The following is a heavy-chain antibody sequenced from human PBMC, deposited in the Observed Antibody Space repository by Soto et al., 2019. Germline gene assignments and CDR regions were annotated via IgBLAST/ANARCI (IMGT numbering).Heavy chain of an antibody. D-gene: IGHD3-10*01. CDR1: GDSFASFY. CDR2: ITPSDGST. Sequence: SVKVSCKAAGDSFASFYTHGMRPAPGQGLECIGMITPSDGSTGYTQNLQGRVTMTRDKSTSMVYMGLSSLRSEDTAVYYCARVRVSGQSDWAELGYWR. CDR3: ARVRVSGQSDWAELGY. J-gene: IGHJ4*01. V-gene: IGHV1-46*04.